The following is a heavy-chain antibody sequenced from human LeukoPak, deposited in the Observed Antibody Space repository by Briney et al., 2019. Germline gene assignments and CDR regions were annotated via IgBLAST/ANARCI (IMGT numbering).Heavy chain of an antibody. CDR1: GYTFTGYY. V-gene: IGHV1-18*04. CDR2: ISAYNGNT. Sequence: GASVKVSCKASGYTFTGYYMHWVRQAPGQGLEWMGWISAYNGNTNYAQKLQGRVTMTTDTSRSTAYMELRSLRSDDTAVYYCARRELLYYYYYMDVWGKGTTVTVSS. J-gene: IGHJ6*03. D-gene: IGHD1-26*01. CDR3: ARRELLYYYYYMDV.